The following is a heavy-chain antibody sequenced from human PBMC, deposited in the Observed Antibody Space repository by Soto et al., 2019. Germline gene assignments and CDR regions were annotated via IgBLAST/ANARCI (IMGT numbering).Heavy chain of an antibody. V-gene: IGHV4-59*08. D-gene: IGHD1-26*01. J-gene: IGHJ6*02. CDR3: VRQGIDYLHGLVDV. CDR1: SGPDSSHN. CDR2: VYYTGDT. Sequence: QVELQQSGPGLVKPSGTLSLTCTVSSGPDSSHNWGWIRQPPGRGLEWIGYVYYTGDTSYNPSLKSRATISAATSTKIISLTLRSVTAADTAVYYCVRQGIDYLHGLVDVWGQGTTVSVSS.